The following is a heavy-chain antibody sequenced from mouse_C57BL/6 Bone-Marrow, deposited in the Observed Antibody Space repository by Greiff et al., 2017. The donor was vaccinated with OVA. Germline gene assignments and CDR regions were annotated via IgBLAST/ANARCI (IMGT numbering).Heavy chain of an antibody. Sequence: EVHLVESGGGLVQPGGSLKLSCAASGFTFSDYYMYWVRQTPEKRLEWVAYISNGGGSTYYPDTVKGRFTISRDNAKNTLYLQMSRLKSEDTAMYYCARPAYYSNPFAYWGQGTLVTVSA. V-gene: IGHV5-12*01. CDR1: GFTFSDYY. CDR3: ARPAYYSNPFAY. J-gene: IGHJ3*01. CDR2: ISNGGGST. D-gene: IGHD2-5*01.